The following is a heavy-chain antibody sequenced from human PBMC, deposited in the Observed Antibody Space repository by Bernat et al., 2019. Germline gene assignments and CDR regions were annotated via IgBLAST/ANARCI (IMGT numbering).Heavy chain of an antibody. V-gene: IGHV3-53*01. CDR3: AREGQRESNWGYPAPSVDYGMDV. CDR2: IYSGGST. D-gene: IGHD7-27*01. J-gene: IGHJ6*02. CDR1: GFTVSSNY. Sequence: EVQLVESGGGLIQPGGSLRLSCAASGFTVSSNYMSWVRQAPGKGLEWVSVIYSGGSTYYPDSVKGRFAISRDNSKNTLYLQMNSLRAEDTAVYYCAREGQRESNWGYPAPSVDYGMDVWGQGTTVTVSS.